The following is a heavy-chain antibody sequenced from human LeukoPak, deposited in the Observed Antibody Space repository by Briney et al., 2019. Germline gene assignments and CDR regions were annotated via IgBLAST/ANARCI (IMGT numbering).Heavy chain of an antibody. CDR2: IIPILGIA. CDR1: GGTFSSYA. CDR3: ARVEYSSREHFDY. V-gene: IGHV1-69*04. Sequence: SVKVSCKASGGTFSSYAISWVRQAPGQGLEWMGRIIPILGIANYAQKFQGRVTITADKSTSTAYMELSSLRSEDTAVYYCARVEYSSREHFDYWGQGTLVTVSS. J-gene: IGHJ4*02. D-gene: IGHD6-13*01.